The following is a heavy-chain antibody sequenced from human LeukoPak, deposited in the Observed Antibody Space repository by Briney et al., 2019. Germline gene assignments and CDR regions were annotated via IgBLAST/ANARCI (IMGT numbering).Heavy chain of an antibody. CDR2: ISGSGGST. D-gene: IGHD6-13*01. J-gene: IGHJ4*02. V-gene: IGHV3-23*01. Sequence: GGSLRLSCAASGFTFSSYWMNWARQAPGKGLEWVSAISGSGGSTYYADSVKGRFTISRDNSKNTLYLQMNSLRAEGTAVYYCAKDRPIAAAGLFDYWGQGTLVTVSS. CDR3: AKDRPIAAAGLFDY. CDR1: GFTFSSYW.